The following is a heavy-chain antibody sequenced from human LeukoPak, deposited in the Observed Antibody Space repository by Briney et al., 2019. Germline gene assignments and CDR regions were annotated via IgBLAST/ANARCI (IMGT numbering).Heavy chain of an antibody. J-gene: IGHJ4*02. D-gene: IGHD3-10*01. CDR3: ARMVSGSGTYYFDS. CDR2: IYHSGST. Sequence: SDTLSLTCAVSGSSISNNALWGWIRQPPGKELEWIGYIYHSGSTYYNPSLKSRVTMSADTSKNQFSLKLTSVTAVDTAVYYCARMVSGSGTYYFDSWGQGTLVTVSS. CDR1: GSSISNNAL. V-gene: IGHV4-28*01.